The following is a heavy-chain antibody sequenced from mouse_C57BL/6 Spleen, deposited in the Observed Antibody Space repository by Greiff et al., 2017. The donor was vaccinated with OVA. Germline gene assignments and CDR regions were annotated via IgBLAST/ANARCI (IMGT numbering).Heavy chain of an antibody. CDR1: GFSFNTYA. Sequence: EVKLVESGGGLVQPKGSLKLSCAASGFSFNTYAMNWVRQAPGKGLEWVARIRSKSNNYATYYADSVKDRFTISRDDSESMLYLQMNNLKTEDTAMYYCVRQDYYGSGDYWGQGTTLTVSS. CDR2: IRSKSNNYAT. CDR3: VRQDYYGSGDY. V-gene: IGHV10-1*01. D-gene: IGHD1-1*01. J-gene: IGHJ2*01.